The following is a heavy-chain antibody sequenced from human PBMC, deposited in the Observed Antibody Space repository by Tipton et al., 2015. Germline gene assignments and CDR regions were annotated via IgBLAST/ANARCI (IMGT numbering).Heavy chain of an antibody. J-gene: IGHJ4*02. CDR2: IRNSKYT. Sequence: TLSLTCTVSGGSMSDYYWNWIRQSPGKGLEWIGYIRNSKYTFYNPSLKSRVTISVDTSKNQFSLKLSSVTAADTAVYYCASPSLPHDRGDYYFQSWGQGSLVTVSS. CDR1: GGSMSDYY. V-gene: IGHV4-59*04. D-gene: IGHD2-21*02. CDR3: ASPSLPHDRGDYYFQS.